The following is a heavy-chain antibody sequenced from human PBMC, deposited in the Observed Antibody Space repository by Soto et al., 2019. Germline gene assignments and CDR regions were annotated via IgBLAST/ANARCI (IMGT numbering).Heavy chain of an antibody. CDR3: ARAGAATLSDY. D-gene: IGHD2-15*01. Sequence: SETLSLTCPVSGGSISNYDCSWIRQPPGKGLEWIGYIYYSGSTNYNPSLKSRVTISVDTSKNQFSLNLSSVTAADTAVYYCARAGAATLSDYWGQGTLVTVSS. CDR2: IYYSGST. CDR1: GGSISNYD. J-gene: IGHJ4*02. V-gene: IGHV4-59*01.